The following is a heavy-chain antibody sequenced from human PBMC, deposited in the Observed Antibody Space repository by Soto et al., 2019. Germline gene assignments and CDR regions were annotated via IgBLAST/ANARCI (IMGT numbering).Heavy chain of an antibody. J-gene: IGHJ3*02. CDR1: GYSFTSYW. CDR3: ASPNPDDDILTGTQNDAFDI. CDR2: IDPSDSYT. D-gene: IGHD3-9*01. Sequence: PAESLKISCKGSGYSFTSYWNSCVRQMPSKGLEWKGMIDPSDSYTNYSPSFQGHVTISADKSISTAYLQWSSLKASDTAMYYCASPNPDDDILTGTQNDAFDIWGQGTMVTVSS. V-gene: IGHV5-10-1*01.